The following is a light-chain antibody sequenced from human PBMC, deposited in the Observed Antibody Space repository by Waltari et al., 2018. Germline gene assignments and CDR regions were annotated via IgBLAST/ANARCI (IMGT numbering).Light chain of an antibody. CDR2: GAS. V-gene: IGKV3-20*01. CDR3: QQYASSPYT. J-gene: IGKJ2*01. CDR1: QSVDTSY. Sequence: EIVLTQSPGTLSLSPGERATLPCRASQSVDTSYLAWYQQKSGQAPRCLIYGASKRATGIPDMFSGSGSGTDFTLTISRLEPEDFAIYYCQQYASSPYTFGQGTKLEI.